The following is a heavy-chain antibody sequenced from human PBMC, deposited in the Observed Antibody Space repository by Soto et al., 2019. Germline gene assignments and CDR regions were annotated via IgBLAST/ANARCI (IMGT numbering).Heavy chain of an antibody. CDR3: ARWAVFRYCSSTSCYAFDI. CDR2: IKQDGSEK. V-gene: IGHV3-7*01. J-gene: IGHJ3*02. D-gene: IGHD2-2*01. Sequence: GGSLRLSCAASGFTFSSYWMSWVRQAPGKGLEWVANIKQDGSEKYYVDSVKGRFTISRDNAKNSLYLQMNSLRAEDTAVYYCARWAVFRYCSSTSCYAFDIWGQGTMVTVSS. CDR1: GFTFSSYW.